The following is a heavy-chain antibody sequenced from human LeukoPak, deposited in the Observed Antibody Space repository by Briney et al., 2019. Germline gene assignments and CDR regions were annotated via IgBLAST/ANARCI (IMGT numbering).Heavy chain of an antibody. Sequence: PGGSLRLSCAASGFTFTTYWMSWVRQPPGKGLEWVANIKQDGTEKYYVDSVKGRFTISRDNAKNSLYLQMNSLRAEDTAVYYCARDIVGQLWTFDYWGQGTLVTVSS. CDR2: IKQDGTEK. D-gene: IGHD5-18*01. J-gene: IGHJ4*02. V-gene: IGHV3-7*01. CDR3: ARDIVGQLWTFDY. CDR1: GFTFTTYW.